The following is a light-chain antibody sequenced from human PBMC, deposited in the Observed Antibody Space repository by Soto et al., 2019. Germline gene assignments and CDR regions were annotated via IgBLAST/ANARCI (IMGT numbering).Light chain of an antibody. J-gene: IGKJ3*01. Sequence: EIVLTQSPGTLSLSPGERATLSCRASQSVSSSYVAWYQQKVGQAPRLLTYDASSRATGIPDRFSGSGSGTDFTLTISRLEPEDFAVYYCHQYGSSPFTFGPGTKLDIK. V-gene: IGKV3-20*01. CDR2: DAS. CDR3: HQYGSSPFT. CDR1: QSVSSSY.